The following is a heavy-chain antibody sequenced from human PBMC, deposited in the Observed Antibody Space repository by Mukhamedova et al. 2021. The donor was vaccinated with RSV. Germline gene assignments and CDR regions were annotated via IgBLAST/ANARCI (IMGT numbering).Heavy chain of an antibody. V-gene: IGHV3-48*02. Sequence: ISYISSSSNTIYYADSVKGRFTISRDNAKNSLYLQMTSLRDEDTAVYYCARQHQYYSDASGYSWGQGTLVTVSS. J-gene: IGHJ4*02. CDR3: ARQHQYYSDASGYS. D-gene: IGHD3-22*01. CDR2: ISSSSNTI.